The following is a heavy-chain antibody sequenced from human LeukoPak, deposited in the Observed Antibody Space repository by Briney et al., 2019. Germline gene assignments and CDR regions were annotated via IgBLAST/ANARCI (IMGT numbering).Heavy chain of an antibody. CDR3: AKVIREVDMSHDY. Sequence: GGSLRLSCAASGLTFSSYAMSWVRQAPGKGLEWVSAISGSSGHTYYADSVKGRFTISRDNSKNTLYLQMNSLRAEDTAVYYCAKVIREVDMSHDYWGQGALVTVSS. J-gene: IGHJ4*02. V-gene: IGHV3-23*01. CDR2: ISGSSGHT. D-gene: IGHD5-24*01. CDR1: GLTFSSYA.